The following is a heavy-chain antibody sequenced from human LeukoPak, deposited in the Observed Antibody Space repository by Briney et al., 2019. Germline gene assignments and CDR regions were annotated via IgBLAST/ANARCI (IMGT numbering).Heavy chain of an antibody. J-gene: IGHJ3*02. D-gene: IGHD1-26*01. Sequence: GASVKVSCKASGYTFTSYGISWVRQAPGQGLEWMGWISAYNGNTNYAQKLQGRATMTTDTSTSTAYMELRSLRSDDTAVYYCARGRYSRSYNDAFDIWGQGTMVTVSS. CDR2: ISAYNGNT. V-gene: IGHV1-18*01. CDR1: GYTFTSYG. CDR3: ARGRYSRSYNDAFDI.